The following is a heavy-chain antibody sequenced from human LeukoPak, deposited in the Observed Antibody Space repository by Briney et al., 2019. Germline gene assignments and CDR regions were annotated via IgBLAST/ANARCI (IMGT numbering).Heavy chain of an antibody. V-gene: IGHV3-23*01. Sequence: GGSLRLSCAASGFTFSNYAMDWVRQAPGKGLEWVSGVSGGGGSTYYADSEKGRFTISRDNFKNTLYLQMNSLRAEDTAVYYCAKDYAEGFNFDSWGQGTLVTVSS. CDR3: AKDYAEGFNFDS. CDR1: GFTFSNYA. D-gene: IGHD3-10*01. J-gene: IGHJ4*02. CDR2: VSGGGGST.